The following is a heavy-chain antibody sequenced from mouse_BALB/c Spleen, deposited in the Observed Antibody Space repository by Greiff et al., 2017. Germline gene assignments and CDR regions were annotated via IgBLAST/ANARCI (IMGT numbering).Heavy chain of an antibody. Sequence: VQLQQSGPGLVQPSQSLSITCTVSGFSLTSYGVHWVRQSPGKGLEWLGVIWSGGSTDYNAAFISRLSISKDNSKSQVFFKMNSLQANDTAIYYCARRGRDYDDYAMDYWGQGTSVTVSS. CDR3: ARRGRDYDDYAMDY. CDR2: IWSGGST. V-gene: IGHV2-2*02. D-gene: IGHD2-4*01. CDR1: GFSLTSYG. J-gene: IGHJ4*01.